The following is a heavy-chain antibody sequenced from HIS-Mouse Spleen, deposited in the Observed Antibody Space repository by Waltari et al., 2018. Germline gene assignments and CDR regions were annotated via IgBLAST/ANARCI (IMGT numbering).Heavy chain of an antibody. D-gene: IGHD6-13*01. CDR2: IFSNDEK. CDR3: ARFPAPGIAAAGLYYFDY. CDR1: GFSLSNARMG. Sequence: QVTLKESGPVLVKPTETLTLTFTVSGFSLSNARMGVSWIRQPPGKALEWLAHIFSNDEKSYSTSLKSRLTISKDTSKSQVVLTMTNMDPVDTATYYCARFPAPGIAAAGLYYFDYWGQGTLVTVSS. J-gene: IGHJ4*02. V-gene: IGHV2-26*01.